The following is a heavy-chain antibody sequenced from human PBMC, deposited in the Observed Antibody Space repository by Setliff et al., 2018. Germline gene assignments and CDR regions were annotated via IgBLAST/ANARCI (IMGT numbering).Heavy chain of an antibody. J-gene: IGHJ5*02. V-gene: IGHV1-18*01. CDR3: AKGRRISYSSGWLNWFDP. CDR2: ISAYNGNT. Sequence: ASVKVSCKASGYTFTSYGISWVRQAPGQGLEWMGWISAYNGNTNYAQKLQGRVTMTEDTSTDTAYMELSSLRSEDTAVYYCAKGRRISYSSGWLNWFDPWGQGTLVTVS. D-gene: IGHD6-19*01. CDR1: GYTFTSYG.